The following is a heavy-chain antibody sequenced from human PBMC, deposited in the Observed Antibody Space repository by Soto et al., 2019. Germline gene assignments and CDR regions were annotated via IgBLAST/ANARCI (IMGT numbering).Heavy chain of an antibody. Sequence: GASVKVSCKASGYTFTDYSISWVRQAPGQGLEWMGWISTNKGNTKIPQSLQGRVTMTTDTFTNTAYMELRSLRSDDTAVYYCARDPTDKRPSVYFELCGGGTLVTVSS. CDR2: ISTNKGNT. CDR1: GYTFTDYS. V-gene: IGHV1-18*04. J-gene: IGHJ2*01. CDR3: ARDPTDKRPSVYFEL. D-gene: IGHD1-1*01.